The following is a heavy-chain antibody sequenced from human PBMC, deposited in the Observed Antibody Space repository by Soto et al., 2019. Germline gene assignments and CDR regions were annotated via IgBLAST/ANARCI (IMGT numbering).Heavy chain of an antibody. J-gene: IGHJ6*02. D-gene: IGHD6-13*01. V-gene: IGHV1-3*01. Sequence: GASVKVSCKASGYTFIRSAMHWVRQAPGQRLEWMGWINVANGNTKYSQKFQGRVTITRDTSATTAYMELNSLRDEDTAVYYCARDPYSSSWLSMDVWGQGTTVTVSS. CDR1: GYTFIRSA. CDR2: INVANGNT. CDR3: ARDPYSSSWLSMDV.